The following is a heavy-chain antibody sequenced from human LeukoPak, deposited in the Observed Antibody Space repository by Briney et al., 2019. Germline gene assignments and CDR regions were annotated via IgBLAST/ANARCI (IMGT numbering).Heavy chain of an antibody. CDR1: GGSISINNFW. CDR3: ARGTSFGLMNSDN. CDR2: VYYSGST. Sequence: SETLSLTCSISGGSISINNFWWGWIRQSPGKAMEWVGSVYYSGSTYYNPSLTRRLTMSVDTSKNQFSLKLASLTAADTAVYYCARGTSFGLMNSDNWGQGTLVIVSS. V-gene: IGHV4-39*07. J-gene: IGHJ4*02. D-gene: IGHD2-8*01.